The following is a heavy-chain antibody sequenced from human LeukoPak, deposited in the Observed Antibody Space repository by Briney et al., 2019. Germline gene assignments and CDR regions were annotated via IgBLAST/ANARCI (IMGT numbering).Heavy chain of an antibody. V-gene: IGHV1-18*01. Sequence: EASVKVSCKASGYTFTSYGISWVRQAPGQGLEWMGWISAYNGNTNYAQKLQGRVTMTTDTSTSTAYMELRSLRSDDTAVYYCARDSSTYYYDSSGRNGGFDYWGQGTLVTVSS. J-gene: IGHJ4*02. CDR3: ARDSSTYYYDSSGRNGGFDY. D-gene: IGHD3-22*01. CDR1: GYTFTSYG. CDR2: ISAYNGNT.